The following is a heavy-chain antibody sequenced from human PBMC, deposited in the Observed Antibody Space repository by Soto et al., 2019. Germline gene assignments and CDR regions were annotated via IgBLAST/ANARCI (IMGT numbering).Heavy chain of an antibody. D-gene: IGHD3-16*01. V-gene: IGHV1-18*01. CDR1: GYIFTNYG. J-gene: IGHJ1*01. CDR2: ISAYNGHT. CDR3: VGGNGGYVDR. Sequence: QVQLVQSGVEVKKPGASVKVSCKALGYIFTNYGLSWVRQAPGEGPEWLGWISAYNGHTKYAPKVQDRVTLNTDTSATTAYLGLRSLTSDEGAVFYCVGGNGGYVDRWGQGTLVLVSS.